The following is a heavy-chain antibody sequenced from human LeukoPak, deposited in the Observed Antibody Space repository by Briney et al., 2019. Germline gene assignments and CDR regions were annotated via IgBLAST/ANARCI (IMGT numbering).Heavy chain of an antibody. CDR3: AKEATLYYYDSSGTDAFDI. CDR2: TSGSGGST. CDR1: GFTFSSYA. J-gene: IGHJ3*02. V-gene: IGHV3-23*01. D-gene: IGHD3-22*01. Sequence: GGSLRLSCAASGFTFSSYAMSWVRQAPGKGLGWVSATSGSGGSTYYADSVKGRFTISRDNSKNTLYLQMNSLRAEDTAVYYCAKEATLYYYDSSGTDAFDIWGQGTMVTVSS.